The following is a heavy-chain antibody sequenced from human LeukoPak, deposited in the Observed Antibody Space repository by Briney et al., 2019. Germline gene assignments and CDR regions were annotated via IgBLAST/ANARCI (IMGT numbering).Heavy chain of an antibody. Sequence: TPSETLSLTCTVSGGSISSYYWSWIRQPPGKGLEWIGYIYYSGSTNYNPSLKSRVTISVDTSKNQFSLKLSSVTAADTAAYYCAREAGPTGYWGQGTLVTVSS. D-gene: IGHD1-14*01. J-gene: IGHJ4*02. CDR3: AREAGPTGY. CDR2: IYYSGST. CDR1: GGSISSYY. V-gene: IGHV4-59*01.